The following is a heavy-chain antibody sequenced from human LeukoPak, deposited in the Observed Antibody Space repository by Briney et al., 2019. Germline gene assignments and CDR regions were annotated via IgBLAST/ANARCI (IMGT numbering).Heavy chain of an antibody. CDR1: GYTFTSYD. D-gene: IGHD2-15*01. J-gene: IGHJ4*02. CDR3: AREVSGRDRIDY. Sequence: GASVTVSCRPSGYTFTSYDINWVRQATGQGLEWMGWMNPNSGNTGYAQKFQGRVTMTRNTSISTAYMEVSSLRSEDTAVYYCAREVSGRDRIDYWGQGTLVTVSS. V-gene: IGHV1-8*01. CDR2: MNPNSGNT.